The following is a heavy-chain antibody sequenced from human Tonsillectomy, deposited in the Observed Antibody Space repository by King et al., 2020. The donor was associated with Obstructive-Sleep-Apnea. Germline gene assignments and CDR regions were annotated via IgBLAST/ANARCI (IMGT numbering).Heavy chain of an antibody. V-gene: IGHV3-23*04. D-gene: IGHD3-22*01. CDR3: PKTQRSYYDTSGYWRDAFDI. CDR2: ISGSGGST. CDR1: GFTFSSYA. Sequence: VQLVESGGGLVQPGGSLRLSCAASGFTFSSYAMSWVRQAPGKGLEWVSTISGSGGSTYDSDSVKGRFTISRDNSENTLYLQMNSLRAEDTAVYYCPKTQRSYYDTSGYWRDAFDIWGQGTMVTVSS. J-gene: IGHJ3*02.